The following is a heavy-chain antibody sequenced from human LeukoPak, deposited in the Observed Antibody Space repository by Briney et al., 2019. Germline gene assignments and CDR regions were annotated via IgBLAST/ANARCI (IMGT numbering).Heavy chain of an antibody. Sequence: GSSVKVSCKASGGTFSSYAISWVRQAPGQGLEWMGRIIPILGIANYAQKFQGRVTITADKSTSTAYMELSSLRSEDTAVYYCARDRCSGGSCYSHYGMDAWGQGTTVTVSS. CDR1: GGTFSSYA. V-gene: IGHV1-69*04. D-gene: IGHD2-15*01. CDR3: ARDRCSGGSCYSHYGMDA. J-gene: IGHJ6*02. CDR2: IIPILGIA.